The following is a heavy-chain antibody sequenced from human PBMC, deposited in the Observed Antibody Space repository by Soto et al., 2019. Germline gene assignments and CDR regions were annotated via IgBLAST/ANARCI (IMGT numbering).Heavy chain of an antibody. Sequence: EVQLLESGGGLVQPGGSLRLSCAASGFTFSSYAMSWVRQAPGKGLDWVSAISGSGRSTYYADSLKRRFTISRDNSKNTLYRQMTSLIAEDTAVYYCVKDPVTPMTTVTKAWAFDIWGRETMVTVSS. V-gene: IGHV3-23*01. CDR2: ISGSGRST. J-gene: IGHJ3*02. D-gene: IGHD4-17*01. CDR1: GFTFSSYA. CDR3: VKDPVTPMTTVTKAWAFDI.